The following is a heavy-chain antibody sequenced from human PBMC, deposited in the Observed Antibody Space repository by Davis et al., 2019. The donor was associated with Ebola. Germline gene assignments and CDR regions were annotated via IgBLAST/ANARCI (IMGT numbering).Heavy chain of an antibody. J-gene: IGHJ4*02. V-gene: IGHV1-18*01. CDR1: GYTFTSYG. D-gene: IGHD1-26*01. CDR2: ISAYNGNT. Sequence: ASVKVSCKASGYTFTSYGISWVRQAPGQGLEWMGWISAYNGNTNYAQKLQGRVTITRDTSASTAYMELSSLRSEDTAVYYCARRMAGSYPLNLDYWGQGTLVTVSS. CDR3: ARRMAGSYPLNLDY.